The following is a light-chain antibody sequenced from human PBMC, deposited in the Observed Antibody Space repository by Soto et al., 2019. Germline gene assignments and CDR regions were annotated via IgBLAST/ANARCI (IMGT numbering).Light chain of an antibody. J-gene: IGLJ2*01. CDR2: EVS. Sequence: QSALTQPPSASGSPGQSVTISCTGTSSDVGDYNFVSWYQQHPGKAPKLMIYEVSKRPSGVPDRFSGSKSGNTASLTVSGVQAEDEADYYCTSYAGSNNPVVFGGGTKLTVL. CDR3: TSYAGSNNPVV. V-gene: IGLV2-8*01. CDR1: SSDVGDYNF.